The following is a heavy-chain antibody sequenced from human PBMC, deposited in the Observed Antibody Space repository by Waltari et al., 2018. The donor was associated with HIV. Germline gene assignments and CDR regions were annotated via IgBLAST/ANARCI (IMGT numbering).Heavy chain of an antibody. V-gene: IGHV1-8*02. Sequence: QIQVVQSGAELKKDGASVKVSCKTSGYTFANYDIHWVRQAAGQGLEWMGWMNPNSGNTGYTQKFQGRVSMTRNTSTTTAYMELSSLTSDDTALYYCTRGLGYSSFPFDHWGQGTQVTVSS. J-gene: IGHJ4*02. CDR1: GYTFANYD. CDR2: MNPNSGNT. CDR3: TRGLGYSSFPFDH. D-gene: IGHD6-19*01.